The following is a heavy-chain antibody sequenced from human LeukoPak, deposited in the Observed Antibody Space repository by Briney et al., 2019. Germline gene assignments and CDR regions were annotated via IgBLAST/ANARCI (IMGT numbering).Heavy chain of an antibody. Sequence: SVKVSCKXSGGTFSSYAISWVRQAPGQGLEWMGRIIPIFGTANYAQKFQGRVTITTDESTSTAYIELSSLRSEDTAVYYCASSNCGGDCYSGYWGQGTLVTVSS. CDR1: GGTFSSYA. CDR3: ASSNCGGDCYSGY. D-gene: IGHD2-21*02. V-gene: IGHV1-69*05. CDR2: IIPIFGTA. J-gene: IGHJ4*02.